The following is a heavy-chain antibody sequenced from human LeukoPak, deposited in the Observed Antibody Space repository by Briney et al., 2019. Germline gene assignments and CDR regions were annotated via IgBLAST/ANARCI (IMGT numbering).Heavy chain of an antibody. V-gene: IGHV4-59*08. CDR1: GGSISGYY. D-gene: IGHD2-15*01. CDR2: IHYSGGA. Sequence: SESLSLTCTVSGGSISGYYWSWFRQPPGKGLEWVGYIHYSGGANYNPSLKNGVSISAETSSKQFSLMQNSVTGADEAVYYCARHQGYCVTNSCGVDWFDPWGQGTLVTVSS. J-gene: IGHJ5*02. CDR3: ARHQGYCVTNSCGVDWFDP.